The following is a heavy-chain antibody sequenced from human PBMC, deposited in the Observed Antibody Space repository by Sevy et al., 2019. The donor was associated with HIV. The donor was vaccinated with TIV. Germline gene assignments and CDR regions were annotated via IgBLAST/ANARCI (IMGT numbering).Heavy chain of an antibody. CDR3: ARLGTYYYDSSGYYYNWFDP. Sequence: SETLCLTCTVSGGSISSSSYYWGWIRQPPGKGLEWIGSIYYSGSTYYNPSLKSRVTISVDTSKNQFSLKLSSVTAADTAVYYCARLGTYYYDSSGYYYNWFDPWGQGTLVTVSS. J-gene: IGHJ5*02. CDR2: IYYSGST. D-gene: IGHD3-22*01. V-gene: IGHV4-39*01. CDR1: GGSISSSSYY.